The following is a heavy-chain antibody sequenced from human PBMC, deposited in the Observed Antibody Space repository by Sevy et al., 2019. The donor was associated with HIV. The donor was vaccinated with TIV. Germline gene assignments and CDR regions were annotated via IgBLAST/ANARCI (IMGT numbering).Heavy chain of an antibody. CDR3: AREGCTQPHDY. D-gene: IGHD2-8*01. CDR1: GFAFYDYS. CDR2: LSFGCGKI. Sequence: GGSLRLSCAASGFAFYDYSMSWIRQAPGKGLEWVATLSFGCGKINYADSVKGRFTISRDDSKKTLFLQMNSLRAEDTATYFCAREGCTQPHDYWGQGTLVTVSS. J-gene: IGHJ4*02. V-gene: IGHV3-23*01.